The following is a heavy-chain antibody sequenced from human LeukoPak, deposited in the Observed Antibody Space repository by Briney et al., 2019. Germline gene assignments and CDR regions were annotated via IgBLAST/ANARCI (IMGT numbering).Heavy chain of an antibody. CDR2: MNPNSGNT. D-gene: IGHD2-15*01. CDR1: GYTFTSYD. V-gene: IGHV1-8*01. CDR3: ARYEGAATYYYYYYMDV. Sequence: ASVKVSCKASGYTFTSYDINWVRQATGQGLEWMGWMNPNSGNTGYAQKFQGRVTMTRNTSISTAYMELSSLRSEDTAVYYCARYEGAATYYYYYYMDVWGKGTTVTISS. J-gene: IGHJ6*03.